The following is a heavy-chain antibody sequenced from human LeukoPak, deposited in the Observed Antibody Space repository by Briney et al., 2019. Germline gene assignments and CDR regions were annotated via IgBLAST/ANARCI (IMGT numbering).Heavy chain of an antibody. V-gene: IGHV3-30*04. CDR2: ISFDGTDA. D-gene: IGHD2-15*01. CDR3: ARDQNRVVVEHHWFDP. Sequence: GGSLRLSCVASGFTFSSYAIHWVRQAPGKGLEWVAVISFDGTDAFYADSVKGRFTISRDNSKNTLYLQMNSLRADDTAVYYCARDQNRVVVEHHWFDPWGQGTLVTVSS. J-gene: IGHJ5*02. CDR1: GFTFSSYA.